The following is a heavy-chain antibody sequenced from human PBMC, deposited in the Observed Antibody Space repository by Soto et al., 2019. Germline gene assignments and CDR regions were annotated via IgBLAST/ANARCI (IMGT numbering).Heavy chain of an antibody. Sequence: QVQLVESGGGVVQPGRSLRLSCAASGFTFSSYGMHWVRQAPGKGLEWVAVIWYDGSNKYYADSVKGRFTISRDNSKNTLYLQMNGLRAEDTAVYYGARWGIAAGDYWGQGTLVTVSS. D-gene: IGHD6-13*01. CDR2: IWYDGSNK. J-gene: IGHJ4*02. V-gene: IGHV3-33*01. CDR1: GFTFSSYG. CDR3: ARWGIAAGDY.